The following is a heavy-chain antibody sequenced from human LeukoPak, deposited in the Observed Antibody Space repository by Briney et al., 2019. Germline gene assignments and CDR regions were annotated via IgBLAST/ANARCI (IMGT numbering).Heavy chain of an antibody. CDR1: GGSISSSSYY. J-gene: IGHJ4*02. Sequence: SETLSLTCTVSGGSISSSSYYWGWIRQPPGKGLEWIGSIYYSGSTYYNPSLKSRVTISVDTSKNQFSLKLSSVTAADTAVYYCARVEVVVTANFDYWGQGTLVTASS. CDR2: IYYSGST. D-gene: IGHD2-21*02. V-gene: IGHV4-39*01. CDR3: ARVEVVVTANFDY.